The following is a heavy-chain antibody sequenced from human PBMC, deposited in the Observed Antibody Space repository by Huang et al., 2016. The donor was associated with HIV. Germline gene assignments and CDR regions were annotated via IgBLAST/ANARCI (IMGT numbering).Heavy chain of an antibody. V-gene: IGHV3-15*01. CDR2: SKSKDDGGTT. CDR1: GFTFNDAW. CDR3: NKEKYSSDWYRQPRLENDALEI. Sequence: EVQLVESGGQLVKSGRSLRLACVASGFTFNDAWMSWVSQVTCEGREWVGRSKSKDDGGTTDYAAPVKGRVLLSRDDSRNMVYLHMNRLKTEDTAVYYCNKEKYSSDWYRQPRLENDALEIWGQGTMVTVSS. J-gene: IGHJ3*02. D-gene: IGHD6-19*01.